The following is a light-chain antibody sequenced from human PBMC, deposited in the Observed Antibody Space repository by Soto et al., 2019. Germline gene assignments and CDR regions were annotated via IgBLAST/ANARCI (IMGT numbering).Light chain of an antibody. CDR2: EVS. CDR3: CSYTISSTRV. V-gene: IGLV2-14*01. J-gene: IGLJ3*02. CDR1: SSDVGNYNY. Sequence: QSALTQPASVSGSPGQSITISCTGTSSDVGNYNYVSWYQQYPGKAPKLMIYEVSNRPSGVSNRFSGSKSGNTASLTISGLQAEDEADYYCCSYTISSTRVFGGGTKLTVL.